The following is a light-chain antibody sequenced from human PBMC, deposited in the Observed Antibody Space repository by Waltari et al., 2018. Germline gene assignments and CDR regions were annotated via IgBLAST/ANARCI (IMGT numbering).Light chain of an antibody. CDR1: SRHSSNV. V-gene: IGLV4-69*01. J-gene: IGLJ3*02. Sequence: QLVLTQSPSASASLGASVKLTCTLSSRHSSNVIAWPQQQAEKGPRYLMKVNSDGSHSKGDKIPDRFSGSSSGAGRYLTISNLQSEEEADYYCQTGGHGTWVFGGGTKLTVL. CDR3: QTGGHGTWV. CDR2: VNSDGSH.